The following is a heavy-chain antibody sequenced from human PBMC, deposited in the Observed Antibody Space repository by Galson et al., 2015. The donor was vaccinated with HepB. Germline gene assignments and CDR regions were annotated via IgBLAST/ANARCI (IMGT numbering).Heavy chain of an antibody. CDR2: IKQDGSEK. Sequence: SLRLSCAASGFSFSSYWINWVRQAPGKGLEWVANIKQDGSEKYYVDSVKGRFTISRDNAKNSLYLHMDSLRTEDTAVYYCVRGRGVAGAGTYWNGMDVWGQGSTVTVSS. CDR3: VRGRGVAGAGTYWNGMDV. J-gene: IGHJ6*02. D-gene: IGHD1-26*01. CDR1: GFSFSSYW. V-gene: IGHV3-7*03.